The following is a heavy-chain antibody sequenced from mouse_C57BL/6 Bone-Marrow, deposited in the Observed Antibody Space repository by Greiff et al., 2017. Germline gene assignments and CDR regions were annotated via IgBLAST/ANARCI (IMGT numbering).Heavy chain of an antibody. CDR1: GFTFSSYA. CDR3: ARDGPYYYGSSPFAY. J-gene: IGHJ3*01. D-gene: IGHD1-1*01. CDR2: ISDGGSYT. Sequence: DVHLVESGGGLVKPGGSLKLSCAASGFTFSSYAMSWVRQTPEKRLEWVATISDGGSYTYYPANVKGRFTISRDNAKNNLYLQMSHLKSEDTAMYDCARDGPYYYGSSPFAYWGQGTLVTVSA. V-gene: IGHV5-4*01.